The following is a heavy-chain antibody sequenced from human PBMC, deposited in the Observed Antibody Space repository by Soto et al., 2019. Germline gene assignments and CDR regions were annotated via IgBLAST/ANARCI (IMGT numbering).Heavy chain of an antibody. CDR2: TYYRSKWYN. CDR1: GDSISSNSAA. Sequence: SQTLSLTCALSGDSISSNSAALHWIRQSPSRGLEWLGRTYYRSKWYNDSAVAVKSRITINPDKSKNQFSLXLKSVTPEETALYYCARQGIAVAHHWFDPGGQGTMVTVSS. V-gene: IGHV6-1*01. CDR3: ARQGIAVAHHWFDP. J-gene: IGHJ5*02. D-gene: IGHD6-19*01.